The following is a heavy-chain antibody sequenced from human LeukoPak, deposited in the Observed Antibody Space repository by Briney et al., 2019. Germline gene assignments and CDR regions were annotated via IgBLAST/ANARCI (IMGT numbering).Heavy chain of an antibody. CDR1: GYTFTGDY. Sequence: ASVKVSCKASGYTFTGDYMHWVRQAPGQGLEWMGWISRNSGGTNYAQKFQGRVTMTRDTSNSTVYMELSRLRSDDTAVYYCARADLSPTYDYVWGSYRYGYFDYWGQGTLVTVSS. V-gene: IGHV1-2*02. CDR2: ISRNSGGT. CDR3: ARADLSPTYDYVWGSYRYGYFDY. D-gene: IGHD3-16*02. J-gene: IGHJ4*02.